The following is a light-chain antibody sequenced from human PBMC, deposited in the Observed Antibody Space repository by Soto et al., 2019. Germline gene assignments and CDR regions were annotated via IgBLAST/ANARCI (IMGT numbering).Light chain of an antibody. Sequence: QAVLTQPASVSGSPGQSITISCTGTSSDVGTYNYVSWYQHHPGKAPKLMIFAVSNRPSGVSNRFSGSKSGNTASLTISGLQVEDEADYYCSSYTSSSPCVFGTGTKLTVL. CDR1: SSDVGTYNY. J-gene: IGLJ1*01. CDR2: AVS. V-gene: IGLV2-14*01. CDR3: SSYTSSSPCV.